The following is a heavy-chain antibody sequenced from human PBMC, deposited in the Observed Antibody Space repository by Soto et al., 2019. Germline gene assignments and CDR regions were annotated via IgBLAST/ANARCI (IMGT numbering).Heavy chain of an antibody. V-gene: IGHV4-59*01. CDR2: SYYSGGT. D-gene: IGHD2-15*01. Sequence: SETLSLTCTVSGGSISSYYWSWIRQPPGKGREWIGYSYYSGGTNYNPSLMSRVTISVDTSKNQFSLQLSSVTAADPAVYYCASGGSCYSRYCYFDYWGQGTLVTVSS. CDR3: ASGGSCYSRYCYFDY. CDR1: GGSISSYY. J-gene: IGHJ4*02.